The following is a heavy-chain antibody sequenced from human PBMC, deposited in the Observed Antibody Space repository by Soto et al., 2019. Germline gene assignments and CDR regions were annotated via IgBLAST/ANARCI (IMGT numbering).Heavy chain of an antibody. Sequence: SETLSRTCAVYGGSFSGYYWSWIRQPPGKGLEWIGEINHSGSTNYNPSLKCRVTISVDASKNQFSLKLSSVTAADTAVYYCARGGTHYDFWSGYYPQGPLLDYWGYGTLVTLSS. J-gene: IGHJ4*01. D-gene: IGHD3-3*01. CDR3: ARGGTHYDFWSGYYPQGPLLDY. CDR1: GGSFSGYY. CDR2: INHSGST. V-gene: IGHV4-34*01.